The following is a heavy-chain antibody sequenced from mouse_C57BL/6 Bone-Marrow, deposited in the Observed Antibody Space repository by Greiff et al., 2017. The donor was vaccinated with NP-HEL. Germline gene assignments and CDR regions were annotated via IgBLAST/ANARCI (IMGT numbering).Heavy chain of an antibody. V-gene: IGHV7-3*01. Sequence: EVQVVESGGGLVQPGGSLSLSCAASGFTFTDYYMSWVRQPPGKALEWLGFIRNKANGYTTEYSASVKGRFTISRDNSQSILYLQMNALRAEDSATYYCARYIERAFYAMDYWGQGTSVTVSS. J-gene: IGHJ4*01. CDR1: GFTFTDYY. CDR3: ARYIERAFYAMDY. CDR2: IRNKANGYTT. D-gene: IGHD3-3*01.